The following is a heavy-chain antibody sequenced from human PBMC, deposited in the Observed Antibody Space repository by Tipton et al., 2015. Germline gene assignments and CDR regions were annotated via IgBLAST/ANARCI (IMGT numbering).Heavy chain of an antibody. D-gene: IGHD3-10*01. CDR2: IYYTGST. J-gene: IGHJ6*02. CDR1: PDSINRYC. CDR3: ARFRYYGSESERGYFHGLDV. V-gene: IGHV4-59*01. Sequence: TLSLTCIVSPDSINRYCWSWIRQPPGKGLECIGYIYYTGSTHYNPSLKSRVTISVDTSKSQFFLKLSSVTAADTAVYYCARFRYYGSESERGYFHGLDVWGQGTTVTVSS.